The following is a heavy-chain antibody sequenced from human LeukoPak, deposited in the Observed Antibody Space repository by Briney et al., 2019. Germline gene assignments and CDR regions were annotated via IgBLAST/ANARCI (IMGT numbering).Heavy chain of an antibody. CDR3: ARDPIRGYYDSSGNIDY. V-gene: IGHV4-39*07. CDR1: GGSISSSSYY. CDR2: IYYSGST. D-gene: IGHD3-22*01. J-gene: IGHJ4*02. Sequence: ETLSLTCTVSGGSISSSSYYWGWIRQPPGKGLEWIGSIYYSGSTYYNPSLKSRVTISVDTSKNQFSLKLSSVTAADTAVYYCARDPIRGYYDSSGNIDYWGQGTLVTVSS.